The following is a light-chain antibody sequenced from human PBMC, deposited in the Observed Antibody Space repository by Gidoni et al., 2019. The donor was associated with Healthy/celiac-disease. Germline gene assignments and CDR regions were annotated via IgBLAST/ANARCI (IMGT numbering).Light chain of an antibody. CDR3: QQSYSTPPGS. V-gene: IGKV1-39*01. CDR2: AAS. J-gene: IGKJ2*04. CDR1: QRISSY. Sequence: DIQMTKSPSSLSAAVGDRVTITCRASQRISSYLNWYQQKPGKAPKLLIYAASSLQSGVPSRFSGSGSGTDFTLTISSLQPEDFATYYCQQSYSTPPGSFGQGTKLEIK.